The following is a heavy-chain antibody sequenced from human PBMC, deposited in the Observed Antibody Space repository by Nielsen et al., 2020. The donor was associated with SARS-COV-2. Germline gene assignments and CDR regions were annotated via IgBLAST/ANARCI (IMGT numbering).Heavy chain of an antibody. CDR3: ARDREFYFGSGRRPGGY. D-gene: IGHD3-10*01. V-gene: IGHV1-18*04. J-gene: IGHJ4*02. CDR1: GYTFTSFG. Sequence: ASVKVSCKASGYTFTSFGISWVRQAPGQGLEWVGWIGTHNGYSNYAENLRDRLALSIDTSTSTAYMELRSLRSDDTAVYYCARDREFYFGSGRRPGGYWGQGTLVTVSS. CDR2: IGTHNGYS.